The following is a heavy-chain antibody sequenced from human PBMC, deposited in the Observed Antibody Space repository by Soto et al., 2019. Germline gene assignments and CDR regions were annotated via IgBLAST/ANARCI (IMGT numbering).Heavy chain of an antibody. Sequence: GASVKVSCKASGYTFTSYGISWVRQAPGQGLEWMGWISAYNGNTNYAQKLQGRVTMTTDTSTSTAYMELRSLRSDDTAVYYCARVDKRRYYYDSSGYPHAFDIWGQGTMVPVSS. D-gene: IGHD3-22*01. J-gene: IGHJ3*02. V-gene: IGHV1-18*01. CDR3: ARVDKRRYYYDSSGYPHAFDI. CDR2: ISAYNGNT. CDR1: GYTFTSYG.